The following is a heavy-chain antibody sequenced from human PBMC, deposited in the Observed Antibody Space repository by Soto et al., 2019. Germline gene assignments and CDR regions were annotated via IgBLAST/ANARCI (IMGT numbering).Heavy chain of an antibody. J-gene: IGHJ5*02. CDR2: ISAYNGNT. CDR3: ARVVGALGHWFDP. CDR1: GYTFTSYG. V-gene: IGHV1-18*01. D-gene: IGHD1-26*01. Sequence: QVQLVQSGAEVKKPGASVKVSCKASGYTFTSYGISWVRQAPGQGLEWMGRISAYNGNTNYAQKRQGRVTMTTDTATSTAYLELRSLRSDATAVYYWARVVGALGHWFDPWGQGTLVTVSS.